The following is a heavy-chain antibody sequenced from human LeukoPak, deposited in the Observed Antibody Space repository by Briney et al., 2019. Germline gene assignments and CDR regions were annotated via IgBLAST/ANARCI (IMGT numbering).Heavy chain of an antibody. CDR1: GFTFSSYW. CDR3: AKNRRVVIPFDY. Sequence: GGSLRLSCAASGFTFSSYWTHWVRQAPGKGLVWVSRINSDGSSTSYADSVKGRFTISRDNAKNTLYLQMNSLRAEDTAVYYCAKNRRVVIPFDYWGQGTLVTVSS. D-gene: IGHD3-16*02. J-gene: IGHJ4*02. V-gene: IGHV3-74*01. CDR2: INSDGSST.